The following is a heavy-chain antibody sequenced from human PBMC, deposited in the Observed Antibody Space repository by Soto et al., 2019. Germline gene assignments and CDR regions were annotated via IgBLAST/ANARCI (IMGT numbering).Heavy chain of an antibody. CDR2: ISSNGGRT. Sequence: EVPLLESGGGLVQPGASLRLSCAASGFTFGNYFMNWVRQAPGKGLEWVSDISSNGGRTHYADSVRGRFTISRDNSRNTLYLQMSSLRAEDTALYYGAKDLHWCGMDVWGQGTTVTVSS. V-gene: IGHV3-23*01. J-gene: IGHJ6*02. CDR3: AKDLHWCGMDV. CDR1: GFTFGNYF. D-gene: IGHD2-8*02.